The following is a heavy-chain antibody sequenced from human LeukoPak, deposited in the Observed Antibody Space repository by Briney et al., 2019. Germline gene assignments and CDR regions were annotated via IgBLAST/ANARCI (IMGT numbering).Heavy chain of an antibody. CDR2: MSYDGSDK. CDR1: GFTFCSYG. Sequence: GGSLRLSCAASGFTFCSYGIHWVRQAPGKGREWVALMSYDGSDKSYADSVKGRFTISRDNSKSTLYLQMDSLRGDDAAVYYCAKAVGSISWSFDYGSQGTLVTVSS. V-gene: IGHV3-30*18. D-gene: IGHD6-13*01. CDR3: AKAVGSISWSFDY. J-gene: IGHJ4*02.